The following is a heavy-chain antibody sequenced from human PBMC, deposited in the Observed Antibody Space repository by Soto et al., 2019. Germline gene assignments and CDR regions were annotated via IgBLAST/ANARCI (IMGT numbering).Heavy chain of an antibody. D-gene: IGHD6-13*01. CDR2: TYYSGLT. CDR3: ARLPAEATVAAGGMDV. CDR1: GGSIRTGVFY. V-gene: IGHV4-39*01. J-gene: IGHJ6*02. Sequence: SETLSLTCSVSGGSIRTGVFYWGWIRQPPGKGLEWIGSTYYSGLTFYTPSLKSRVTISVDTSKNQFSLNLDSVTAADTAVYYCARLPAEATVAAGGMDVWGQGTTVTV.